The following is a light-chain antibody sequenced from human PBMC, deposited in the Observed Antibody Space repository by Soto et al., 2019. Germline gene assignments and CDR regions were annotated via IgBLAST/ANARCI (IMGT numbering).Light chain of an antibody. CDR2: TAS. V-gene: IGKV1-5*03. J-gene: IGKJ1*01. CDR3: QQHESYPRT. CDR1: QSINTW. Sequence: DIQMNQSPSTLSASVGDRVTITCRASQSINTWLAWYQQKPGKAPMLLIYTASSLESGVPSRFSGSGSGTDFTLTISSLQTDDFATYYCQQHESYPRTFGQGTKVEIK.